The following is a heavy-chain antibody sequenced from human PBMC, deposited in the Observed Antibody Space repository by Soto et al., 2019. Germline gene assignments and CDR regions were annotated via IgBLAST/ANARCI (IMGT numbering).Heavy chain of an antibody. CDR1: GGSFSGYY. CDR2: INHSGST. D-gene: IGHD1-20*01. V-gene: IGHV4-34*01. J-gene: IGHJ4*02. Sequence: SETLSLTCAVYGGSFSGYYWSWIRQPPGKGLEWIGEINHSGSTKHNPSLKSRITISVDTSKNQFSLKLNSVTAADTAVYYCARSESNWNVAVFWSQGTLVTVSS. CDR3: ARSESNWNVAVF.